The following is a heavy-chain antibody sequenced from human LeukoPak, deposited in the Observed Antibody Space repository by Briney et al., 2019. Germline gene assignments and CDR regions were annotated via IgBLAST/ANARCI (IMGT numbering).Heavy chain of an antibody. D-gene: IGHD6-25*01. V-gene: IGHV3-30*03. CDR1: GFTFSSYG. CDR2: ISYDGSNK. CDR3: ARFAAGGSYYYYMDV. J-gene: IGHJ6*03. Sequence: GGSLRLSCAASGFTFSSYGMHWVRQAPGKGLEWVAVISYDGSNKYYADSVKGRFTISRDNAKNSLYLQMNSLRADDTAVYYCARFAAGGSYYYYMDVWGEGTTVTVSS.